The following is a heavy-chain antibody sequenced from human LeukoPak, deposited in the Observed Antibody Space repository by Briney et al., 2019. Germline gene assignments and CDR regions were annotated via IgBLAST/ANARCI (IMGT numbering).Heavy chain of an antibody. Sequence: SETLSLTCTVSGGSISSSSYYWGWIRQSPGKGLEWIGSIYYSGSTYYNPSLKSRVTISVDTSKNQFSLKLSSVTAADTAVYYCARAYCSGGSCYPGLDYNWFDPWGQGTLVTVSS. D-gene: IGHD2-15*01. CDR1: GGSISSSSYY. V-gene: IGHV4-39*07. J-gene: IGHJ5*02. CDR2: IYYSGST. CDR3: ARAYCSGGSCYPGLDYNWFDP.